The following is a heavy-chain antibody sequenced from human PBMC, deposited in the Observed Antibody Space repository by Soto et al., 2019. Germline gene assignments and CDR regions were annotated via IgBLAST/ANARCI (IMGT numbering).Heavy chain of an antibody. D-gene: IGHD5-12*01. CDR2: ISSDSRYI. Sequence: GGSLRLPCAASGFTLRNYAVNWFGQTPGKGQEWVSYISSDSRYIYHGDSGKGRFTSSRDNARNSMYLQMNSLRDEDTAVYYCARDLEWLRPFDYWGQGTLVTVSS. CDR3: ARDLEWLRPFDY. J-gene: IGHJ4*02. CDR1: GFTLRNYA. V-gene: IGHV3-21*01.